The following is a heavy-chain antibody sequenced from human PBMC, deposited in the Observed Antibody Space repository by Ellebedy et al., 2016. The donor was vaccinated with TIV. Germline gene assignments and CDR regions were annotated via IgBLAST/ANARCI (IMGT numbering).Heavy chain of an antibody. CDR3: ARRATATEYFYAMDV. Sequence: GESLKISCAASGFTFSGSEMHWVRRASGKGLEWLGRIRNKDNSYATAYAASVKGRFTISREDSQNTVYLQMDSLKSDDTAVYYCARRATATEYFYAMDVWGQGTPVTDSS. CDR1: GFTFSGSE. J-gene: IGHJ6*02. D-gene: IGHD1-14*01. CDR2: IRNKDNSYAT. V-gene: IGHV3-73*01.